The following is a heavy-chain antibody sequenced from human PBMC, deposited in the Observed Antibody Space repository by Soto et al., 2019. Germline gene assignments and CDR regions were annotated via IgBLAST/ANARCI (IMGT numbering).Heavy chain of an antibody. CDR1: GFTFTSSA. CDR2: IVVGSGNT. D-gene: IGHD6-25*01. J-gene: IGHJ4*02. V-gene: IGHV1-58*01. Sequence: SVKVSCKASGFTFTSSAVQWVRQARGQRLEWIGWIVVGSGNTNYAQKFQERVTITRDMSTSTAYMELSSLRSEDTAVYYCAVSSAAAPYYFDYWGQGTLVTVSS. CDR3: AVSSAAAPYYFDY.